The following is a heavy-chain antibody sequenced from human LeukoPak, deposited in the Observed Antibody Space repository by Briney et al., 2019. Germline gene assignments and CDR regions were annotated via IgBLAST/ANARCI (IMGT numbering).Heavy chain of an antibody. J-gene: IGHJ5*02. Sequence: GGSLRLSCAASGFTFSSYSMNWVRQAPGKGLEWVSSISSSSSYIYYADSVKGRFTISRDNAKNSLYLQMNSLRAEDTAVYYCASQTTYGPPNHWGQGTLVTVSS. CDR2: ISSSSSYI. CDR3: ASQTTYGPPNH. CDR1: GFTFSSYS. V-gene: IGHV3-21*01. D-gene: IGHD1-14*01.